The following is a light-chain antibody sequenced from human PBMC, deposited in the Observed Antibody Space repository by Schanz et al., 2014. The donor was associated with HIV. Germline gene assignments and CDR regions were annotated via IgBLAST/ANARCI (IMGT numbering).Light chain of an antibody. J-gene: IGKJ3*01. CDR1: QSLLHSNGYNY. CDR3: MQALQTPFT. Sequence: DIVMTQSPLSLPVTPGEPASISCRSSQSLLHSNGYNYLDWYLQKPGQSPQLLIYLGSNWASGVPDRFSGSGSGTDFTLKISRVEAEDVGVYYCMQALQTPFTFGPGTKVHI. CDR2: LGS. V-gene: IGKV2-28*01.